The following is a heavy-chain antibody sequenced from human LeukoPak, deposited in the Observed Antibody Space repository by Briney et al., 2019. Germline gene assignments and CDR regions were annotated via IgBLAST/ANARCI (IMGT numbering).Heavy chain of an antibody. J-gene: IGHJ6*02. CDR3: ARGGGLDV. CDR2: IKEDGSEK. D-gene: IGHD3-16*01. V-gene: IGHV3-7*03. CDR1: GFTFSNYW. Sequence: GGSLRLSLAASGFTFSNYWMSWVRQAPGKGLEWVANIKEDGSEKYYVDSVKGRFTISRDNAKNSLYLQMSNLRAEDTAVYFCARGGGLDVWGQGATVTVSS.